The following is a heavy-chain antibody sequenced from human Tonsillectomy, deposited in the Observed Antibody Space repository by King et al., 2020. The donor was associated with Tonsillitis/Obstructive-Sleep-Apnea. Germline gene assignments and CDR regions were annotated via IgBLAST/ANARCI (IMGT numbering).Heavy chain of an antibody. D-gene: IGHD3-3*01. J-gene: IGHJ5*02. CDR2: IDPSDSYT. Sequence: VQLVESGAERKKPGESLRISCKGSGYTFTSYWVTWVRQMPGKGLEWMGTIDPSDSYTNYSPSFHGHVTISADKSISTAYLQWRSLKASDTAMYYCASIYYDFWSGYFSWGQGTLVTVSS. CDR3: ASIYYDFWSGYFS. V-gene: IGHV5-10-1*01. CDR1: GYTFTSYW.